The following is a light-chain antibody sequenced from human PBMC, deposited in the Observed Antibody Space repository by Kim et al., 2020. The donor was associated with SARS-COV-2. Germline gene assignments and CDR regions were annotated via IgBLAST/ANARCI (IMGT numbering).Light chain of an antibody. CDR1: QSVSSY. V-gene: IGKV3-11*01. Sequence: EIVLTQSPATLSLSPGERATLSCRASQSVSSYLAWYQQKPGQAPRLLIYDASNRATGIPARFRGSGSGTDFTLTISSLEPEDFAVYYCQQRSNWPTFGGGTKVDIK. J-gene: IGKJ4*01. CDR2: DAS. CDR3: QQRSNWPT.